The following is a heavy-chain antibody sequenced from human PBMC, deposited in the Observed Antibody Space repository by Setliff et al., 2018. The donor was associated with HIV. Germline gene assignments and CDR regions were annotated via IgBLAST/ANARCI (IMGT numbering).Heavy chain of an antibody. Sequence: SGPTLVNPTQTLTLTCSFSGFSLHTTGVAVGWVRQPPGKALEWLALIYWSGVTQYSPSLKNKLSIIKDTSTNQVVLTLTNVDPVDTATYYCAHTVVIAVREVKPFDIWGPGTSVTVAS. V-gene: IGHV2-5*01. CDR3: AHTVVIAVREVKPFDI. J-gene: IGHJ3*02. D-gene: IGHD2-21*01. CDR1: GFSLHTTGVA. CDR2: IYWSGVT.